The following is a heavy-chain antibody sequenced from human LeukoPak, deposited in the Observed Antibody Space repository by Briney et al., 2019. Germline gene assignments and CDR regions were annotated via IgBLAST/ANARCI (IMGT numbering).Heavy chain of an antibody. D-gene: IGHD3-22*01. J-gene: IGHJ4*02. V-gene: IGHV3-66*01. CDR2: IYSGGST. CDR3: ARDQSYYDSSGYYDY. CDR1: GFTLSSNY. Sequence: GGSLRLSCAASGFTLSSNYMSWVRQAPGKGLEWVSVIYSGGSTYYADSVKGRFTISRDNSKNTLYLQMNSLRAEDTAVYYCARDQSYYDSSGYYDYWGQGTLVTVSS.